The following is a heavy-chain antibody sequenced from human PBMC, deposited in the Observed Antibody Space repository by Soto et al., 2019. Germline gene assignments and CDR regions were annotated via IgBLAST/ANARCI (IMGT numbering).Heavy chain of an antibody. J-gene: IGHJ4*02. CDR1: GGSIDNKGYY. CDR3: AGRGSGWKALPYFDS. D-gene: IGHD6-25*01. V-gene: IGHV4-31*01. Sequence: QVQLQESGPGLVKPSQTLSLTCTVSGGSIDNKGYYWTWIRQRPGGGLEWLGSNNYSADTYYTPSLNIPISISLNTSPMQLTLWLTSVTAADNGVYGCAGRGSGWKALPYFDSWGQGTLVTVSS. CDR2: NNYSADT.